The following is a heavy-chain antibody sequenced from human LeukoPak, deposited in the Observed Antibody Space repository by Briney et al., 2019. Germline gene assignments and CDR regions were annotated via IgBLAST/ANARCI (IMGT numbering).Heavy chain of an antibody. CDR3: ARSRQYQLLGWFDP. CDR1: GGSISSSSYY. D-gene: IGHD2-2*01. J-gene: IGHJ5*02. V-gene: IGHV4-39*01. CDR2: IYYSVST. Sequence: KTSETLSLTCTVSGGSISSSSYYWGWFRQPPGKGLEWIGSIYYSVSTYYTPPLKSRVTISVDTSKNQFSLKLSSVTAADTYVYYCARSRQYQLLGWFDPWGQGTLVTVSS.